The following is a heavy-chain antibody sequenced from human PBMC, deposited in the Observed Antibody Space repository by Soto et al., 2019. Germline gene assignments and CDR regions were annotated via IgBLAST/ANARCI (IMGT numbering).Heavy chain of an antibody. J-gene: IGHJ4*02. CDR3: AKDVDFSTGDPSRTFDS. CDR1: GFTFSNYG. D-gene: IGHD3-3*01. V-gene: IGHV3-33*06. CDR2: IWFDGSTT. Sequence: QVQLVESGGGVVQPGRSLRLSCAASGFTFSNYGMHWVRQGPGKGLEGVAAIWFDGSTTYYRDSVKGRFTISRDNSKNTLDLQMNSLRVDDTAVYYCAKDVDFSTGDPSRTFDSWGQGTLVTVSS.